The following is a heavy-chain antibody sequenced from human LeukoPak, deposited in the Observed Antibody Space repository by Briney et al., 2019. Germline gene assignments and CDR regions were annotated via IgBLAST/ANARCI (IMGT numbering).Heavy chain of an antibody. V-gene: IGHV1-3*01. CDR3: ARGGSGTTSWFDS. Sequence: ASVKVSCKASGYTFIIYAIHWVRQAPGQRLEWMGWIDAGSDNTRYSRKFQGRVTFTRDTSAYTAYMELSSLRSEDTAVYYCARGGSGTTSWFDSWGQGTPVTVSS. CDR1: GYTFIIYA. D-gene: IGHD1-7*01. CDR2: IDAGSDNT. J-gene: IGHJ5*01.